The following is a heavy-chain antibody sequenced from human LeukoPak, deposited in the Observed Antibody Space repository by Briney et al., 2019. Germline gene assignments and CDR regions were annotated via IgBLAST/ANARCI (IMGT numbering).Heavy chain of an antibody. J-gene: IGHJ4*02. Sequence: WASVKVSFKASGGTFSNYTISWVRQAPGQGLEWMGRIIPILDIANYAQKFQGRVTITADKSTSTAYMELSSLRSEDTAVYYCARLDTAMSIDYWGQGTLVTVSS. D-gene: IGHD5-18*01. V-gene: IGHV1-69*02. CDR2: IIPILDIA. CDR1: GGTFSNYT. CDR3: ARLDTAMSIDY.